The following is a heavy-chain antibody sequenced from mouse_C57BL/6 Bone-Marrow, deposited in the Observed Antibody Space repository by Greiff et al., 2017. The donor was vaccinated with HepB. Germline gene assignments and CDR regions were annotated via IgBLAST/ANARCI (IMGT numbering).Heavy chain of an antibody. J-gene: IGHJ2*01. V-gene: IGHV6-6*01. D-gene: IGHD3-2*02. CDR2: IRNKANNHAT. CDR1: GFTFSDAW. Sequence: EVNVVESGGGLVQPGGSMKLSCAASGFTFSDAWMDWVRQSPEKGLEWVAEIRNKANNHATYYAESVKGRFTISRDDSKSSVYLQMNSLRAEDTGIYYCTRGLRLPYYFDYWGQGTTLTVSS. CDR3: TRGLRLPYYFDY.